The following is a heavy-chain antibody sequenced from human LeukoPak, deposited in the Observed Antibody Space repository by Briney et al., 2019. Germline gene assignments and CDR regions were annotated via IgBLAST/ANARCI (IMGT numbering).Heavy chain of an antibody. CDR1: GGSFSGYY. Sequence: SETLSLTCAVYGGSFSGYYWSWIRQPPGKGLEWIGEINHSGSTNYNPSLKSRVTISVDTSKNQFSLKLSSVTAADTAVYYCARAKVMGIAARPASNWFDPWGQGTLVTVSS. CDR2: INHSGST. V-gene: IGHV4-34*01. CDR3: ARAKVMGIAARPASNWFDP. J-gene: IGHJ5*02. D-gene: IGHD6-6*01.